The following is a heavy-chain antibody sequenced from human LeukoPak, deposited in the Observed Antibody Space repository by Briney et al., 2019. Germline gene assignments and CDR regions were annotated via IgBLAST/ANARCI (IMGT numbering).Heavy chain of an antibody. J-gene: IGHJ5*02. CDR3: ARGGILMVYPSWFDR. CDR2: ISSSSSYI. D-gene: IGHD2-8*01. V-gene: IGHV3-21*01. Sequence: SGGSLRLSCAASGFTFSSYSMNWVRQAPGKGLEWVSSISSSSSYIYYADSVKGRFTISRDNAKNSLHLQMNSLRAEDTAVYYCARGGILMVYPSWFDRWGQGTPVTVSS. CDR1: GFTFSSYS.